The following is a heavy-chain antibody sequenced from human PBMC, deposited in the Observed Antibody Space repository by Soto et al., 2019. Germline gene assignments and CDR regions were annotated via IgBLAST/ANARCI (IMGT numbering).Heavy chain of an antibody. CDR2: IDPRDSYV. V-gene: IGHV5-10-1*01. CDR3: ARLFCSTTTCDSWFDP. CDR1: GYTFTTFW. Sequence: GESLKISCTGFGYTFTTFWISWVRQMPGKGLEWMGRIDPRDSYVNYSPSFQGHVTISLDRSISTAYLQWGSLKASDTAMYYCARLFCSTTTCDSWFDPWGQGTLVTVSS. D-gene: IGHD2-2*01. J-gene: IGHJ5*02.